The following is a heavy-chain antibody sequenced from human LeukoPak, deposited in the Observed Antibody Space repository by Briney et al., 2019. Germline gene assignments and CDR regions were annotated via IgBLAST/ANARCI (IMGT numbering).Heavy chain of an antibody. CDR3: ASSLVDTAMDLDY. J-gene: IGHJ4*02. D-gene: IGHD5-18*01. CDR1: GGSISSYY. Sequence: SETLSLTCTVSGGSISSYYWSWIRQPPGKGLEWIGYIYYGGSTNYNPSLKSRVTISVDTSKNQFSLKLSSVTAADTAVYYCASSLVDTAMDLDYWGQGTLVTVSS. V-gene: IGHV4-59*01. CDR2: IYYGGST.